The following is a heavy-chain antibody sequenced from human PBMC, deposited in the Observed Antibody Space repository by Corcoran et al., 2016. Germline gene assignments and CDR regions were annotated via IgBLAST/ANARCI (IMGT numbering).Heavy chain of an antibody. CDR3: AKGGNPLYYGMDV. Sequence: EVQLVQSGAEVKKPGESLKISCKGSGYSFTSYWIGWVRQMPGKGREWMGSIYPGDSDTSYSPSFQGQVTISADKSISTAYLQWSSLKASDTAMYCCAKGGNPLYYGMDVWGQGTTVTVSS. CDR2: IYPGDSDT. J-gene: IGHJ6*02. V-gene: IGHV5-51*01. CDR1: GYSFTSYW.